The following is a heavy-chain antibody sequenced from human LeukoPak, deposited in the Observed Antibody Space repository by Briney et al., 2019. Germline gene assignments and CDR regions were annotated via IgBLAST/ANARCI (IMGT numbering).Heavy chain of an antibody. CDR3: ARGRRCSSTSCHKPRFDY. Sequence: PSETLSLTCAVYGGSFSGYYWSWIRQPPGKGLGWIGEINHSGSTNYNPSLKSRVTISVDTSKNQFSLKLSSVTAADTAVYYCARGRRCSSTSCHKPRFDYWGQGTLVTVSS. V-gene: IGHV4-34*01. CDR2: INHSGST. J-gene: IGHJ4*02. CDR1: GGSFSGYY. D-gene: IGHD2-2*01.